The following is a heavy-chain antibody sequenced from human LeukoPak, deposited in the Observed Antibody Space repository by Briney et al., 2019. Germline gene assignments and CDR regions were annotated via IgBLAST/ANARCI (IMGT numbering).Heavy chain of an antibody. CDR1: GGSISSGSYY. CDR2: IYTSGST. Sequence: PSQTLSLTCTVSGGSISSGSYYSSWIRQRAGKGLEWFGRIYTSGSTNYNPSLKSRVTISVDTSKNQFSLKLSSVTAADTAVYYCARCIVGATNWFDPWGQGTLVTVSS. V-gene: IGHV4-61*02. CDR3: ARCIVGATNWFDP. J-gene: IGHJ5*02. D-gene: IGHD1-26*01.